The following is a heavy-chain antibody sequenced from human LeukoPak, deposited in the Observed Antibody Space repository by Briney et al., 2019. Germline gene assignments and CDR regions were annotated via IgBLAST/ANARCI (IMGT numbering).Heavy chain of an antibody. V-gene: IGHV4-34*01. CDR2: INHSGST. J-gene: IGHJ5*02. CDR3: ARGYQLLYNWFDP. D-gene: IGHD2-2*01. Sequence: SETLFPTCAVYGGSFSGYYWSWVRQPPGKGPGWIGEINHSGSTNYNPSLKSRVTISVDTSKNQFSLKLSSVTAADTAVYYCARGYQLLYNWFDPWGQGTLVTVSS. CDR1: GGSFSGYY.